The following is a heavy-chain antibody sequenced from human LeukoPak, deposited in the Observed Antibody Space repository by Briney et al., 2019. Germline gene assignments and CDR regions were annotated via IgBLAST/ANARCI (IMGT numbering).Heavy chain of an antibody. CDR3: GKDVNSDGWRPSDY. CDR1: GFTFSTYA. CDR2: ISGSITK. D-gene: IGHD5-24*01. J-gene: IGHJ4*02. V-gene: IGHV3-23*01. Sequence: PGGSLRLSCVASGFTFSTYAMTWVRQGPGKGLEWVSSISGSITKYYTDSVKGRFTISRDNSKNTLYLEMNSLRDEDTAVYYCGKDVNSDGWRPSDYWGQGTLVTVSS.